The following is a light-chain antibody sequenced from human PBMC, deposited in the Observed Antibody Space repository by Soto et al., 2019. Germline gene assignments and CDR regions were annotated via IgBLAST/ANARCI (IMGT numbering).Light chain of an antibody. CDR2: DAS. J-gene: IGKJ4*01. CDR3: QQYDLLPLT. CDR1: QHIGSH. Sequence: DIHMTQSPSSLSASVGDTVTISCRASQHIGSHLNWYLQEPGQAPKLLIYDASNLQTGAPSRFSGSGSGTDFTFAITNLQPQDFATYYCQQYDLLPLTFGGGTKV. V-gene: IGKV1-33*01.